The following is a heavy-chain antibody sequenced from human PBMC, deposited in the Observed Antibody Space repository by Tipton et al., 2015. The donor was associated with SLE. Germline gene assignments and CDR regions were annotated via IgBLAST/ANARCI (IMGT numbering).Heavy chain of an antibody. J-gene: IGHJ4*02. CDR3: ARYDSSGYYFDY. CDR1: GYTFPSYG. D-gene: IGHD3-22*01. Sequence: QSGPEVKKPGASVKVSCKASGYTFPSYGISWVRQAPGQGLEWMAWISAYNGNTNYGQKLQGRVTMTTDTSTSTAYMELRSLRSDDTAVYYCARYDSSGYYFDYWGQGTLVTVSS. CDR2: ISAYNGNT. V-gene: IGHV1-18*01.